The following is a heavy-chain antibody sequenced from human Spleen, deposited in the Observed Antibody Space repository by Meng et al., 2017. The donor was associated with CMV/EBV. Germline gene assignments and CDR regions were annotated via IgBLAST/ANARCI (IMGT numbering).Heavy chain of an antibody. D-gene: IGHD5-24*01. J-gene: IGHJ4*02. V-gene: IGHV1-18*01. CDR1: GYTFTSYG. CDR3: ARNLEMATPDY. CDR2: ISAYNGNT. Sequence: VTLVEVGAEVNTPGAAVKVSCKDSGYTFTSYGISWVRQAPGQGLEWMGWISAYNGNTNYAQKLQGRVTMTTDTSTSTAYMELRSLRSDDTAVYYCARNLEMATPDYWGQGTLVTVSS.